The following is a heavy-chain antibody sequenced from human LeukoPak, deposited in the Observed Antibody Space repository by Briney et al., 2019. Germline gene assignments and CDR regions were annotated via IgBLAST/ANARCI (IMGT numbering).Heavy chain of an antibody. Sequence: SETLSLTCAVSGGSISSGDYYWSWIRQPPGKGLEWIAYMYYSGSTYYNPSLKSRVTMSADTSKNQLSLKLSTVTAADTAVYYCARPYYYDSRIDPWGQGILVTVSS. CDR2: MYYSGST. V-gene: IGHV4-30-4*01. CDR3: ARPYYYDSRIDP. D-gene: IGHD3-22*01. CDR1: GGSISSGDYY. J-gene: IGHJ5*02.